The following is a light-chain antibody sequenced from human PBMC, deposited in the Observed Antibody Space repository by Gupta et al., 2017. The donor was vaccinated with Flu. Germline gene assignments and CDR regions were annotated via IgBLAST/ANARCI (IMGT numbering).Light chain of an antibody. CDR3: NSRAGRGNVV. Sequence: SSELTQDPAVSVALGQTVRITCQGDSLRSYYASWFKQTHGQAPGRCIEGKNNRPSGIPDRCPGSSSGNTASLTITGAQAEDEADYYCNSRAGRGNVVFGGGTKLTVL. CDR2: GKN. CDR1: SLRSYY. J-gene: IGLJ2*01. V-gene: IGLV3-19*01.